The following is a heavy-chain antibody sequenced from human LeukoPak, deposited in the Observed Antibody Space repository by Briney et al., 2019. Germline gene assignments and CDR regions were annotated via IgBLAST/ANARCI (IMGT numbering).Heavy chain of an antibody. CDR1: GGSISSGSYY. D-gene: IGHD3-10*01. J-gene: IGHJ4*02. CDR2: IYTSGST. Sequence: SETLSLTCTVSGGSISSGSYYWSWIRQPAGKGLEWIGRIYTSGSTNYNPSLKSRVTISVDTSKNQFSLKLSSVTAADTAVYYCARSSYGSGTYYMDYWGQGALVTVSS. CDR3: ARSSYGSGTYYMDY. V-gene: IGHV4-61*02.